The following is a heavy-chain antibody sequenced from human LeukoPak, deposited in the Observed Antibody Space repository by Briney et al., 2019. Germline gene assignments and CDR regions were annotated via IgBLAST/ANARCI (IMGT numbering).Heavy chain of an antibody. CDR1: GGSFSGYY. J-gene: IGHJ5*02. V-gene: IGHV4-34*01. Sequence: LETLSLTCAVYGGSFSGYYWSWIRQPSGKGLEWIGDINHSGSTNYNPSLKSRVTISVDTSKNQFSLKLSSVTAADTAVYYCARGILCGGDCFNWFDPWGQGTLVTVSS. CDR2: INHSGST. D-gene: IGHD2-21*02. CDR3: ARGILCGGDCFNWFDP.